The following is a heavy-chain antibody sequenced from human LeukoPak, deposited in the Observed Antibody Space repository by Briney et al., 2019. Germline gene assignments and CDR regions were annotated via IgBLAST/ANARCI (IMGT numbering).Heavy chain of an antibody. CDR3: AKSGGERYGSGSYYRPYRRNYYFDY. V-gene: IGHV1-46*01. CDR1: GYTFTSYY. D-gene: IGHD3-10*01. Sequence: GASVKVSCKASGYTFTSYYMHWVRQAPGQGLEWMGIINPSGGSTSYAQKFQGRVTMTRDMSTSTVYMELSSLRSEDTAVYYCAKSGGERYGSGSYYRPYRRNYYFDYWGQGTLVTVSS. CDR2: INPSGGST. J-gene: IGHJ4*02.